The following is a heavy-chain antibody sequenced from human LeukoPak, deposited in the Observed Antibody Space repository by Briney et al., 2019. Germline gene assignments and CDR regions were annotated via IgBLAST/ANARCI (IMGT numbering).Heavy chain of an antibody. CDR2: ISSSSSSI. Sequence: GGSLRLSCTASGFSFGDYAMNWVRQAPGKGLEWVSYISSSSSSIYYADSVKGRFTISRDNAKNSLYLQINSLRAEDTAVYYCARHGWNFHSGTYYTFDPWGQGTLVTVSS. J-gene: IGHJ5*02. D-gene: IGHD3-10*01. CDR3: ARHGWNFHSGTYYTFDP. V-gene: IGHV3-48*04. CDR1: GFSFGDYA.